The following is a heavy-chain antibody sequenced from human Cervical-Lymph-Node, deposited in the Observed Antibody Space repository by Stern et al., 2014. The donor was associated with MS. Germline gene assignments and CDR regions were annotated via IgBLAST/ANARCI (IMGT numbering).Heavy chain of an antibody. J-gene: IGHJ6*02. Sequence: VQLVQSGSQVRKPGASVKVSCQASGYTFINYAIFWVRQATGQGLEWMGWMNPNTANTGHAQKFQGRVTLSMNISLSHAYLTFSSLRSDDTAVDYCVRGGFSYGYGLDAWGQGTAVIVSS. D-gene: IGHD5-18*01. CDR1: GYTFINYA. CDR3: VRGGFSYGYGLDA. CDR2: MNPNTANT. V-gene: IGHV1-8*01.